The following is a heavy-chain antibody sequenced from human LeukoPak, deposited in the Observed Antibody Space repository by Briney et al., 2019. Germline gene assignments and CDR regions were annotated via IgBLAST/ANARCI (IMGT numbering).Heavy chain of an antibody. Sequence: SVKVSCKASGGTFSSYAISWVRQAPGQGLEWMGGIIPIFGTANYAQKFQGRVTITTDESTSTAYMELSSLRFEDTAVYYCASPRTTLGTATDAFDIWGQGTMVTVSS. J-gene: IGHJ3*02. V-gene: IGHV1-69*05. D-gene: IGHD1-1*01. CDR1: GGTFSSYA. CDR3: ASPRTTLGTATDAFDI. CDR2: IIPIFGTA.